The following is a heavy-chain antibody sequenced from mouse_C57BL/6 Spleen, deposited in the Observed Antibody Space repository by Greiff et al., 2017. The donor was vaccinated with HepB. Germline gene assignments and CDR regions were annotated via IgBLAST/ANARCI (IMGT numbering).Heavy chain of an antibody. Sequence: VQLQQPGAELVKPGASVKVSCKASGYTFTSYWMHWVKQRPGQGLEWIGRIHPSDSDTNYNQKFKGKATLTADTSSNTAYMQLSSLTTEDSAIYYCARDLTGTRAWFAYWGQGTLVTVSA. J-gene: IGHJ3*01. CDR3: ARDLTGTRAWFAY. CDR2: IHPSDSDT. D-gene: IGHD4-1*01. V-gene: IGHV1-74*01. CDR1: GYTFTSYW.